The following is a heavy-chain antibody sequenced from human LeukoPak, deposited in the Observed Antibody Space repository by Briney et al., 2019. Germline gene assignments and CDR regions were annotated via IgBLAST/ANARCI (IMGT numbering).Heavy chain of an antibody. CDR1: GFTFKTYW. Sequence: PGGSLRLSCAASGFTFKTYWMTWVRQAPGKGLEWVANINQDGSDKYYVDSVKGRFTISRDNAKNSLYLQMNSLRADDTAVFHCVRDTNSGAYYFPTFDYWGQGTLVTVSS. CDR2: INQDGSDK. V-gene: IGHV3-7*04. CDR3: VRDTNSGAYYFPTFDY. D-gene: IGHD3-22*01. J-gene: IGHJ4*02.